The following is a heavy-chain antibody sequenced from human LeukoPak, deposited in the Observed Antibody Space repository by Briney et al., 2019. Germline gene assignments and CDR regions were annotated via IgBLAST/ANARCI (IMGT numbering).Heavy chain of an antibody. J-gene: IGHJ4*02. CDR2: INHSGST. V-gene: IGHV4-34*01. D-gene: IGHD2-8*02. CDR1: GGSFSGYY. CDR3: ARLVVEY. Sequence: PSETLSLTCAVYGGSFSGYYWSWIRQPPGKGLEWIGEINHSGSTNYNPSLKSRVTISVDTSKNQFFLKVSSVTAADTAMYYCARLVVEYWGQGTLVTVSS.